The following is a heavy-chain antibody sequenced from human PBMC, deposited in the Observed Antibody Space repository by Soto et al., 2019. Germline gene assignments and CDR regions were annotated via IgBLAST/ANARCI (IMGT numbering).Heavy chain of an antibody. J-gene: IGHJ4*02. Sequence: EVQLVESGGGLVQPGGSLRLSCAASGFTFSDHYMDWVRQAPGKGLEWVGRTRNKANSYTTEYAASVKGRFTISRDDSKNSLYLQMNSLKTEDTAVYYCAREVGHYGDPPHSDYWGQGTLVTVSS. CDR2: TRNKANSYTT. V-gene: IGHV3-72*01. D-gene: IGHD4-17*01. CDR3: AREVGHYGDPPHSDY. CDR1: GFTFSDHY.